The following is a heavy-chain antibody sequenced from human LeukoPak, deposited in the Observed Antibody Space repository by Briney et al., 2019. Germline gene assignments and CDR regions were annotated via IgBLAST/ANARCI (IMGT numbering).Heavy chain of an antibody. D-gene: IGHD3-10*01. V-gene: IGHV4-4*02. CDR2: IYHSGST. CDR3: AREGVGGSGMLNWFDP. Sequence: SGTLSLTCAVSGGSISSSNWWSWVRPPPGKGLEWIGEIYHSGSTNYNPSLKSRVTISVDKSKNQFSLKLSSVTAADTAVYYCAREGVGGSGMLNWFDPLGPGNPGHRLL. J-gene: IGHJ5*02. CDR1: GGSISSSNW.